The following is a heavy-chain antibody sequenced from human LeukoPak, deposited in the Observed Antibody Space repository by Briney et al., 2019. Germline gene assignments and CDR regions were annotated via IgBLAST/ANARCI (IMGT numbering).Heavy chain of an antibody. CDR1: GFTFSSYG. D-gene: IGHD1-26*01. J-gene: IGHJ4*02. Sequence: GRSLRLSCAASGFTFSSYGMHWVRQAPGKGLEWVAVISYDGSNKYYADSAKGRFTISRDNSKNTLYLQMNSLRAEDTAVYYCAKDHGVGATVDYWGQGTLVTVSS. CDR2: ISYDGSNK. V-gene: IGHV3-30*18. CDR3: AKDHGVGATVDY.